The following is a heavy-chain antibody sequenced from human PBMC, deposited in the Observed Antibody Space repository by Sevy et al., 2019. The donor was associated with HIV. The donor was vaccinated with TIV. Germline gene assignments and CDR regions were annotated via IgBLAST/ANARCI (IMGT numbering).Heavy chain of an antibody. CDR2: ISFDASNK. V-gene: IGHV3-30*04. J-gene: IGHJ1*01. CDR3: VLVRLSSDVAEYFQN. Sequence: GGSLRLSCAASGFTFSRYSMHWVRQAPGKGLEWVATISFDASNKHYADSVKGRFTISRDNFQNSLFLQMNSLRPEDTAVYYCVLVRLSSDVAEYFQNWGQGTLVTVSS. CDR1: GFTFSRYS. D-gene: IGHD6-13*01.